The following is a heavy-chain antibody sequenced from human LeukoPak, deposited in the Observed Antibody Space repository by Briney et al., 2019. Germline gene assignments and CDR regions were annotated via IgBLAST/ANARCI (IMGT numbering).Heavy chain of an antibody. CDR3: ASGDYGAGSPVMRY. CDR1: GGSVTRGAYS. Sequence: SEALSLTCTVSGGSVTRGAYSWTWIRQPVGKGLEWIGRIYTSGDTKYNPSLKSRVTISVGASNNQFSLKLTSVTAADTAVYYCASGDYGAGSPVMRYWGHGTLVIVSS. CDR2: IYTSGDT. D-gene: IGHD3-10*01. J-gene: IGHJ4*01. V-gene: IGHV4-61*02.